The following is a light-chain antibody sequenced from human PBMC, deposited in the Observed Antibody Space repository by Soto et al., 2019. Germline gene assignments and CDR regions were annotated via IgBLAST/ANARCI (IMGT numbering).Light chain of an antibody. CDR2: GAS. CDR1: QSVYNN. Sequence: ERGMTQSPATLSVSPGERATLSCRASQSVYNNLAWYQQKPGQAPRLLIYGASTRATGIPARFSGSRSGPEFTLTINSLQSEDFAIYYCQPYNNWPLTFGGGTKVDIK. CDR3: QPYNNWPLT. J-gene: IGKJ4*01. V-gene: IGKV3-15*01.